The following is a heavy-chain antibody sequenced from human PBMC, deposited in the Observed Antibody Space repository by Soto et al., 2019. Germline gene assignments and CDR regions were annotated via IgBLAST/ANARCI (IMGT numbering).Heavy chain of an antibody. CDR3: ARVGCGGDCYYYYYYGMDV. J-gene: IGHJ6*02. D-gene: IGHD2-21*02. V-gene: IGHV5-51*01. Sequence: GESLKISCKGSGYSFTSYWIGWVRQMPGKGLEWMGIIYPGDSDTRYSPSFQGQVTISADRSISTAYLQWSSLKASDTAMYYCARVGCGGDCYYYYYYGMDVWGQGTTVTVSS. CDR2: IYPGDSDT. CDR1: GYSFTSYW.